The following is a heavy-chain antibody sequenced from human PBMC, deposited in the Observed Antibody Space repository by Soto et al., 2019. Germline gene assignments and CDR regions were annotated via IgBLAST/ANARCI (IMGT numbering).Heavy chain of an antibody. CDR1: GFTFSNAW. J-gene: IGHJ4*02. Sequence: EVQLVESGGGLVKPGGSLRLSCAASGFTFSNAWMSWVRQAPGKGLEWVGRIKSKTDGGTTDYAAHVKGRFTISRDDAKNTRYLQMNRLKTEDPAVYYCTPDAITFGGVIVKADYLGQGTLVTVSS. V-gene: IGHV3-15*01. CDR2: IKSKTDGGTT. CDR3: TPDAITFGGVIVKADY. D-gene: IGHD3-16*02.